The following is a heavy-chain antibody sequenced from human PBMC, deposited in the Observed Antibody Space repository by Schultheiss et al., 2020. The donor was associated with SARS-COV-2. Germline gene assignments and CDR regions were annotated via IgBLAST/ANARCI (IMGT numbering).Heavy chain of an antibody. CDR3: ARGRGFRRSDYYYYMDV. D-gene: IGHD3-10*01. CDR2: TYYRSKWYN. J-gene: IGHJ6*03. Sequence: SQTLSLTCAITGDSVSSNSAAWNWIRQSPSRGLEWLGRTYYRSKWYNDYAVSVKSRITINPDTSKNQFSLKLSSVTAADTTVYYCARGRGFRRSDYYYYMDVLGKGTTGTVSS. V-gene: IGHV6-1*01. CDR1: GDSVSSNSAA.